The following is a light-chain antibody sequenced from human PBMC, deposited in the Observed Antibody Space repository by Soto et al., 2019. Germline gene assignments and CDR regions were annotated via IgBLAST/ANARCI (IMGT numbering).Light chain of an antibody. J-gene: IGKJ2*01. Sequence: EIVLTQSPGPLSLSPGERATLSCRASQSVNSNYLAWYKQKPVQVPRPLIYGASIRAAGVPDRLSGSGSGRAFSLTIGRLELKELPVDYWHQYCSSPHTIGQGTKLVIK. CDR3: HQYCSSPHT. CDR1: QSVNSNY. V-gene: IGKV3-20*01. CDR2: GAS.